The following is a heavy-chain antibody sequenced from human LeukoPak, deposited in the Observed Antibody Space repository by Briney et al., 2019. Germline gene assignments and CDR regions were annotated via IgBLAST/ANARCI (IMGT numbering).Heavy chain of an antibody. J-gene: IGHJ5*02. V-gene: IGHV5-51*01. CDR1: GYSFTSYW. Sequence: GESLRISCKGSGYSFTSYWIGWVRQMPGKGLEWMGIIYPGDSDTRYSPSFQGQVTISADKSISTACLQWSSLKASDTAMYYCARQDYDFWTVGYGKFDPWGQGTLVTVSS. CDR2: IYPGDSDT. CDR3: ARQDYDFWTVGYGKFDP. D-gene: IGHD3-3*01.